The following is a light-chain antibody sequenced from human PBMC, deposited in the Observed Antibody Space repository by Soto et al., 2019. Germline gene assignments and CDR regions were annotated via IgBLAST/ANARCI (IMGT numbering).Light chain of an antibody. CDR1: QSVSNF. V-gene: IGKV3-11*01. Sequence: EIVLTHSPATLSLSPGERATLSCGASQSVSNFLAWYQQKPGQAPRLLIYDASNRATGIPARFSGSGSGTDFTLTIRSLEPEDFAIYYCQQRANWPLTTFGQGTRLEIK. J-gene: IGKJ5*01. CDR3: QQRANWPLTT. CDR2: DAS.